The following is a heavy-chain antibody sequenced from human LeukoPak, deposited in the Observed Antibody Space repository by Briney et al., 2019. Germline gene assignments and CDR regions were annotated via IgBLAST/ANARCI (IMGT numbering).Heavy chain of an antibody. CDR1: GGSISSGRYY. Sequence: SQTLSLTCTVSGGSISSGRYYWSWIRQPAGKGLEWIGRIYTSGSTNYNPSLKSRVTISVDTSKNQFSLKLSSVTAADTAVYYCAREGKITMVRGVIRYYYMDVWGKGTTVTISS. CDR2: IYTSGST. J-gene: IGHJ6*03. V-gene: IGHV4-61*02. CDR3: AREGKITMVRGVIRYYYMDV. D-gene: IGHD3-10*01.